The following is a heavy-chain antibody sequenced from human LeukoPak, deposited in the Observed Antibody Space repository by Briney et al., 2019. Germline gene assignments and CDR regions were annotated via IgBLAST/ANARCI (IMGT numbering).Heavy chain of an antibody. Sequence: SVKVSCKASGYTFTSYYMHWVRQAPGQGLEWMGGIIPIFGTANYAQKFQGRVTITADESTSTAYMELSSLRSEDTAVYYCATVIQGFDPWGQGTLVTVSS. CDR3: ATVIQGFDP. V-gene: IGHV1-69*13. CDR1: GYTFTSYY. CDR2: IIPIFGTA. D-gene: IGHD3-16*01. J-gene: IGHJ5*02.